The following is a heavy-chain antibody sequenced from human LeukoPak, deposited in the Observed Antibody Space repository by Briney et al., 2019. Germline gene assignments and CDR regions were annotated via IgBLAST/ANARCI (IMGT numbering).Heavy chain of an antibody. Sequence: ASVKVSCKASGYTFTGYYMHWVRQAPGQGLEWMGWINPNSGGTNYAQKFQGRVTMTRDTSISTAYMELSRLRSDDTAVYYCAREEYCSSTSCSFDYWGQGTLVTVSS. J-gene: IGHJ4*02. CDR3: AREEYCSSTSCSFDY. V-gene: IGHV1-2*02. CDR2: INPNSGGT. CDR1: GYTFTGYY. D-gene: IGHD2-2*01.